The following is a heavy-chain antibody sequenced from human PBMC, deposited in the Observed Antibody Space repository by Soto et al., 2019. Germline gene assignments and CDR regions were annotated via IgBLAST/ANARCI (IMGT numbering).Heavy chain of an antibody. D-gene: IGHD6-13*01. Sequence: QVQLVQSGGGVVQPGGSLRLSCAASGFTFSSYGMHWVRLAQGKGLEWVAVIWYDGSKVYYADSVKGRFTISRDNSKSTLYLQMTSLRAEDTAVYYCARPLEQHQVGFGMDVWGQGSPVTVSS. CDR3: ARPLEQHQVGFGMDV. V-gene: IGHV3-33*01. J-gene: IGHJ6*01. CDR1: GFTFSSYG. CDR2: IWYDGSKV.